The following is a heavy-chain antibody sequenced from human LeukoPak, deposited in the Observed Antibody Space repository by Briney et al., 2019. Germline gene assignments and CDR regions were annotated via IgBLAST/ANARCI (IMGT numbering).Heavy chain of an antibody. V-gene: IGHV4-39*01. CDR3: ARRWGNIVGVTYEY. D-gene: IGHD3-16*01. Sequence: SETLSLTCTISGSSITSVSHYLGWIRQPPGKGLEWIGDSYYTGSTYYSPSLRSRVTMSVHTSENQFSLRLNSVTAVDTAVYYCARRWGNIVGVTYEYWGQGTLVTVSS. CDR1: GSSITSVSHY. CDR2: SYYTGST. J-gene: IGHJ4*02.